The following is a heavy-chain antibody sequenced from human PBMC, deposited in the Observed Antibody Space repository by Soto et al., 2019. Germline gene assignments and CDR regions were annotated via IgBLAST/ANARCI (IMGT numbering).Heavy chain of an antibody. CDR2: IIPIFGTA. J-gene: IGHJ4*02. D-gene: IGHD2-15*01. CDR3: ARDRGSNLITQSADFDY. CDR1: GGTFSSYA. V-gene: IGHV1-69*13. Sequence: ASVKVSCKASGGTFSSYAISWVRQAPGQGLEWMGGIIPIFGTANYAQKFQGRVTITADESTSTAYMELSSLRSEDTAVYYCARDRGSNLITQSADFDYWGQGTLVTV.